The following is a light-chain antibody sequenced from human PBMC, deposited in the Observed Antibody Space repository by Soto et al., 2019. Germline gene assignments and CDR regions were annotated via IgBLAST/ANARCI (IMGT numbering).Light chain of an antibody. CDR3: QQYGSSRT. J-gene: IGKJ1*01. Sequence: PVERASLSCRASQSVFSKLAWYQQKPGQAPRLLIYGASSRATGIPDRFSGSGSGTDFTLTISRLEPEDFAVYYCQQYGSSRTFGQGTNVDI. CDR1: QSVFSK. V-gene: IGKV3-20*01. CDR2: GAS.